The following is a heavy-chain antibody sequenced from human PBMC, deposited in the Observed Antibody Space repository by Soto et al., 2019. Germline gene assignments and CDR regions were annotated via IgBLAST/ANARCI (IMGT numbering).Heavy chain of an antibody. CDR1: GFTFSIYA. CDR3: AKGEQWLPRDGLFGS. J-gene: IGHJ4*02. Sequence: PGGSLRLSCATSGFTFSIYAMSWVRQAPGKGLEWVSTLSGSGDTTYYADSVKGRFSISRDNSKNTLFLQMNSLRAEDTAVYYCAKGEQWLPRDGLFGSWGQGTQVTVSS. CDR2: LSGSGDTT. V-gene: IGHV3-23*01. D-gene: IGHD6-19*01.